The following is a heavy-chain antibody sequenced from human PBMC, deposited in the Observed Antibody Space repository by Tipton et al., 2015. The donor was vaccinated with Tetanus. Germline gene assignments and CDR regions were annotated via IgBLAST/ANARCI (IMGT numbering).Heavy chain of an antibody. CDR1: GDSISNKDYY. Sequence: TLSLTCNVSGDSISNKDYYWGWIRQSPGQGLEWLATVYYIGSTYYNPSLKSRLSISVAPSRNLFSLKLPSLTAADTAIYYCARTFPVGGSRIRGGCPFDVWGQGTLVTVAS. D-gene: IGHD2-15*01. CDR2: VYYIGST. V-gene: IGHV4-39*01. CDR3: ARTFPVGGSRIRGGCPFDV. J-gene: IGHJ3*01.